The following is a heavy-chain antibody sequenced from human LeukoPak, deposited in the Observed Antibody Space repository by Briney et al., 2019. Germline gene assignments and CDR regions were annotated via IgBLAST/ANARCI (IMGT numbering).Heavy chain of an antibody. V-gene: IGHV3-49*04. CDR2: IRSKAYGGTT. CDR3: TRDDGSAFDY. J-gene: IGHJ4*02. Sequence: GGSLRLSCTASGFTFGDYAMSWVRQAPGKGLEWVGFIRSKAYGGTTEYAASVKGRFTISRDDSKSIAYLQMNSLKTEDTAVYYCTRDDGSAFDYWGQGTLVTVSS. CDR1: GFTFGDYA. D-gene: IGHD1-26*01.